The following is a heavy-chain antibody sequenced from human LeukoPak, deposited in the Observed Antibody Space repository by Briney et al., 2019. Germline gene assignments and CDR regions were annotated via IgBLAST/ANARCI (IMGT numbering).Heavy chain of an antibody. Sequence: GGSLRLSCAAPGFTLSDYYISWIRQAPGKGLEWVSYISSSGSTIYYAHSVKGRFTISRDKAKNSLYLQRNSLRAEVTAVYYCARGAVAALDYWGXXXLXTVSS. D-gene: IGHD6-19*01. CDR3: ARGAVAALDY. V-gene: IGHV3-11*01. CDR2: ISSSGSTI. J-gene: IGHJ4*01. CDR1: GFTLSDYY.